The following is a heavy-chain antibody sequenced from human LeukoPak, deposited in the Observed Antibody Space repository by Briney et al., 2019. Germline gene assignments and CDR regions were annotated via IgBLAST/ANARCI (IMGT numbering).Heavy chain of an antibody. D-gene: IGHD6-19*01. V-gene: IGHV3-30-3*01. CDR1: GFTSSRYS. CDR3: ARERSLEIAVAGTIFDY. J-gene: IGHJ4*02. Sequence: GGSLRLSCAATGFTSSRYSILWVRQAPGKGLEWVAVTSYDETNKNYADSVKGRFTISGDNSKNTLYLQMNSLRDEDSAVYYCARERSLEIAVAGTIFDYWGQGTLVTVSS. CDR2: TSYDETNK.